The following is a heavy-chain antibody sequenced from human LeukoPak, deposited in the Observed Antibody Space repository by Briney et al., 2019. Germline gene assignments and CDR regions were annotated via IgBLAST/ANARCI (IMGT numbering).Heavy chain of an antibody. Sequence: PGGSLRLSCAASGFTFSNYGMNWVRRAPGKGLEWVSYIFSGTMYYADSVKGRFTISRDNAKNSLYLQMNSLRDEDTAVYYCARTHSSGYYRGFDYWGQGTLVTVSS. CDR3: ARTHSSGYYRGFDY. CDR1: GFTFSNYG. CDR2: IFSGTM. D-gene: IGHD3-22*01. V-gene: IGHV3-48*02. J-gene: IGHJ4*02.